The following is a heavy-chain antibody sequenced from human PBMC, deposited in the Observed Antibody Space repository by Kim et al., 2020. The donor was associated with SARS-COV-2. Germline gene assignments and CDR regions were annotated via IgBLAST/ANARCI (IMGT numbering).Heavy chain of an antibody. D-gene: IGHD1-26*01. V-gene: IGHV3-7*01. CDR1: GFTFSSYW. Sequence: GGSLRLSCAASGFTFSSYWMSWVRQAPGKGLEWVANIKQDGSEKYYVDSVKGRFTISRDNAKNSLYLQMNSLRAEDTAVYYCARDHAGAPWTYTFDYWGQGTLVTVSS. CDR2: IKQDGSEK. J-gene: IGHJ4*02. CDR3: ARDHAGAPWTYTFDY.